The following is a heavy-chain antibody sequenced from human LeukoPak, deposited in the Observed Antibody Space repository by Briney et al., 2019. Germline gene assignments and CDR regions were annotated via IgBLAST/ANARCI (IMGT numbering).Heavy chain of an antibody. J-gene: IGHJ4*02. D-gene: IGHD3-3*01. Sequence: GASVKVSCKASGYTFTRYDINWMRQATGQEPEWMGYIDPNTGKAGYAQKFQGRVTITRDTSINTVYMQLSSLRSEDTAVYYCAKHYETTFDYWGQGTLVTVSS. CDR1: GYTFTRYD. CDR3: AKHYETTFDY. CDR2: IDPNTGKA. V-gene: IGHV1-8*03.